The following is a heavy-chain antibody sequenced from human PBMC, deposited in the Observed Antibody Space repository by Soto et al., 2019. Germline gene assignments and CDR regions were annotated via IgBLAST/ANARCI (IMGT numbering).Heavy chain of an antibody. CDR1: GTTFNNFA. Sequence: QGQLLQSGAEVKKPGYSVKVSCTASGTTFNNFAISWVRQAPGQGLEWMGGIIPVLGPAFYSQKFQGRVTITADKSTTTAYLELSSLRSEDTAVYYCARAAKRYFDKWGQGTLVTVSS. V-gene: IGHV1-69*06. CDR2: IIPVLGPA. CDR3: ARAAKRYFDK. J-gene: IGHJ4*02.